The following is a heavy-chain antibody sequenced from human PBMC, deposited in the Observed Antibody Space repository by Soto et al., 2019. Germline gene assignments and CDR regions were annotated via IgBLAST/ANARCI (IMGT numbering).Heavy chain of an antibody. J-gene: IGHJ4*02. Sequence: ASVKVSCKASGGTFSSYAISWVRQAPGQGLEWMGGIIPIFGTANYAQKFQGRVTITADESTSTAYMELSSLRSEDTAVYYCAKGEEYQLPDSSGWPYFGYWGQGTLVTVSS. CDR2: IIPIFGTA. V-gene: IGHV1-69*13. CDR1: GGTFSSYA. CDR3: AKGEEYQLPDSSGWPYFGY. D-gene: IGHD6-19*01.